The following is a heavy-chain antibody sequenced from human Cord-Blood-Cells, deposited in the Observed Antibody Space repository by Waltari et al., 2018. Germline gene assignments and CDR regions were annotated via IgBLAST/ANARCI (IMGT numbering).Heavy chain of an antibody. CDR3: ARDSGSSADFDY. J-gene: IGHJ4*02. CDR1: GYTLTSYA. D-gene: IGHD1-26*01. CDR2: MNPNSGNT. Sequence: QVQLVQSGAEMKNPRASVKFSCTANGYTLTSYAINWGRPATGQGLEWMGWMNPNSGNTGYAQKFQGRVTITRNTSISTAYMELSSLRSEDTAVYYCARDSGSSADFDYWGQGTLVTVSS. V-gene: IGHV1-8*03.